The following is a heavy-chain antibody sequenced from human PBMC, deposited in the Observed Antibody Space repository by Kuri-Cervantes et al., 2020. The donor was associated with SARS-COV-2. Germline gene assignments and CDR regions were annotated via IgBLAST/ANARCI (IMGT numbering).Heavy chain of an antibody. CDR3: ARARSSIGVVRGAMYYFWHMDV. D-gene: IGHD3-10*01. J-gene: IGHJ6*03. Sequence: GSLRLSCAVYGGSFNTYYWAWIRQPPGKGLERIGEITHRGDTIYNMSLKSRVTISVDTSKKQFSLDLRSVAAADTAVYYCARARSSIGVVRGAMYYFWHMDVWSKGTTVTDSS. V-gene: IGHV4-34*01. CDR1: GGSFNTYY. CDR2: ITHRGDT.